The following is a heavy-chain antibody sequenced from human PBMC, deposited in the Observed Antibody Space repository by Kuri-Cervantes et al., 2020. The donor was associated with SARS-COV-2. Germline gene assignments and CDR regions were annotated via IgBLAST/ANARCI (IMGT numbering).Heavy chain of an antibody. V-gene: IGHV3-30*04. CDR3: AKGDWNYATH. CDR2: ISYDGSNK. CDR1: GFTFSSYA. Sequence: GESLKISCAASGFTFSSYAMHWVRQAPGKGLEWVAVISYDGSNKYYADSVKGRFTISRDNSKNTLYLQMNSLRAEDTAVYYCAKGDWNYATHWGQGTLVTVSS. J-gene: IGHJ1*01. D-gene: IGHD1-7*01.